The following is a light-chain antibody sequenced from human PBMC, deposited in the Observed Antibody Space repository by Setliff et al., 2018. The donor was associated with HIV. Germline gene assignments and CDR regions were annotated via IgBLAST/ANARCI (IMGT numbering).Light chain of an antibody. J-gene: IGLJ1*01. CDR2: EVS. V-gene: IGLV2-23*02. CDR3: CSYAGSGTLYV. Sequence: QSALAQPASVSGSPGQSITISCTGTSSDVGGYSLVSWFQQHPGEAPTLMLYEVSKRPSGVSNRFSGSKSANTASLTISGLQAEDEADYYCCSYAGSGTLYVFGTGTKVTV. CDR1: SSDVGGYSL.